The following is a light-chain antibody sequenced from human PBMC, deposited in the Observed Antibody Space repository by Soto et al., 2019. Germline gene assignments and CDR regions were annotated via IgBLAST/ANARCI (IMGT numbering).Light chain of an antibody. J-gene: IGKJ2*01. Sequence: DIQMTQSPSSLSASVGDRITIACQASHDINNYLSWFQQKPGKAPRLLIYDASNLEAGVPSRFSGSVSGTDFTFTINSLQPEDIATYFCQQYDDLPYTFGQGTNLEIK. CDR1: HDINNY. CDR2: DAS. V-gene: IGKV1-33*01. CDR3: QQYDDLPYT.